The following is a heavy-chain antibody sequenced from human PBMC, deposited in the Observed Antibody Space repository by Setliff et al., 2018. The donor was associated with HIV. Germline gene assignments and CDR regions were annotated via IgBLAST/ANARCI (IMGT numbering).Heavy chain of an antibody. CDR1: GGSISSSSYY. CDR3: ARVPNWGEAPFAFDV. Sequence: SETLSLTCTVSGGSISSSSYYWGWIRQPPGKGLEWIGNIYYSGNTFYNQSLQSRVTISLDTSKSQFSLELRSVTAADTALYFCARVPNWGEAPFAFDVWDLGTMVTVSS. J-gene: IGHJ3*01. D-gene: IGHD7-27*01. CDR2: IYYSGNT. V-gene: IGHV4-39*07.